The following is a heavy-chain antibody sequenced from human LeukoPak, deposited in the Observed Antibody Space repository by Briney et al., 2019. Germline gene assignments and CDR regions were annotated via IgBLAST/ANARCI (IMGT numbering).Heavy chain of an antibody. V-gene: IGHV3-53*01. Sequence: GGSLRLSCAASGFTVSSNYMSWVRQAPGKGLEWVSVIYSGGSTYYADSVKGRFTISRDNSKNTLYLQMNSLRAEDTAVYYCARVAIVGATPHFDYWGQGTLVIVSS. D-gene: IGHD1-26*01. CDR3: ARVAIVGATPHFDY. CDR2: IYSGGST. J-gene: IGHJ4*02. CDR1: GFTVSSNY.